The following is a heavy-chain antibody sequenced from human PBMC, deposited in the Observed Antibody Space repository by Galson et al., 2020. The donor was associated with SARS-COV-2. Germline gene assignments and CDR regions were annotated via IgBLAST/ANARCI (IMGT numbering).Heavy chain of an antibody. CDR3: AREPVLASQYYYGMDV. Sequence: GGSLRLSCTVSGFTFSNYGMHWVRQAPGKGLEWVALIYYDGSTKYYVDSVKGRFTISRDNSRNELYLQINSLRAEDTAVYYCAREPVLASQYYYGMDVWGQGTTVTVSS. D-gene: IGHD3-3*02. V-gene: IGHV3-30*12. CDR1: GFTFSNYG. J-gene: IGHJ6*02. CDR2: IYYDGSTK.